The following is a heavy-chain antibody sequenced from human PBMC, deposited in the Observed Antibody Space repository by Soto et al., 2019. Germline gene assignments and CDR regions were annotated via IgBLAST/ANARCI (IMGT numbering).Heavy chain of an antibody. CDR1: GYSLTSGYH. CDR3: VRVYGRSSCFFDS. J-gene: IGHJ4*02. D-gene: IGHD6-6*01. V-gene: IGHV4-38-2*01. CDR2: IYHSGTT. Sequence: SESLSLTCGVSGYSLTSGYHWGWIRQPPGKGLEWIGTIYHSGTTYYNPSLMSRVTMSVDTSKNQFSLKVTSATAADTAVYFCVRVYGRSSCFFDSWGQGTLVTVSS.